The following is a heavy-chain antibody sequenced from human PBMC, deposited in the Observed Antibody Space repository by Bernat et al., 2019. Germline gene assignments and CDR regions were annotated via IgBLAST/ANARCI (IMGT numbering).Heavy chain of an antibody. J-gene: IGHJ4*02. Sequence: QVQLVQSGAEVKKPGASVKVPCRASGFSFSDSSIHWVRQAPGQRLEWMGWINTGNGATKYSPTFQGRVTITRDASASTVYMDLSSLRSEDTAVYFCVRGRWVSHKTDYYLDYWGLGTLVTVSS. CDR1: GFSFSDSS. V-gene: IGHV1-3*04. CDR2: INTGNGAT. CDR3: VRGRWVSHKTDYYLDY. D-gene: IGHD3-10*01.